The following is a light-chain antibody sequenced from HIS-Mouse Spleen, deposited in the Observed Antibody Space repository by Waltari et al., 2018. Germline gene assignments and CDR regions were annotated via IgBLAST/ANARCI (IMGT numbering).Light chain of an antibody. V-gene: IGKV1-39*01. Sequence: IYVSHTPSPLSASLRDTVTITCRASQSISSYLNWYQQKPGKAPKLLIYAASSLQSGVPSRFSGSGSGTDFTLTISSLQPEDFATYYCQQSYSTPYTFGQGTKLEIK. CDR3: QQSYSTPYT. CDR1: QSISSY. CDR2: AAS. J-gene: IGKJ2*01.